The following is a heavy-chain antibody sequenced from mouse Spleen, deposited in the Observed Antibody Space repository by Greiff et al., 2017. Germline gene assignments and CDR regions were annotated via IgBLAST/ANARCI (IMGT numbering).Heavy chain of an antibody. CDR3: ARRGLRLWYFDV. CDR2: IDPSDSYT. CDR1: GYTFTSYW. Sequence: QVQLQQSGAELVMPGASVKLSCKASGYTFTSYWMHWVKQRPGQGLEWIGEIDPSDSYTNYNQKFKGKATLTVDKSSSTAYMQLSSLTSEDSAVYYCARRGLRLWYFDVWGTGTTVTVSS. D-gene: IGHD2-2*01. J-gene: IGHJ1*03. V-gene: IGHV1-69*01.